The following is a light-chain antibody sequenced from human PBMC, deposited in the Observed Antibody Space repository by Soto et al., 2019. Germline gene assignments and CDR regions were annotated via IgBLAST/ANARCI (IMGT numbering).Light chain of an antibody. CDR1: QSVSSSY. CDR3: QQYGSSPPVT. J-gene: IGKJ5*01. Sequence: EIVLTQSQGTLSLSPGKRATLSCRASQSVSSSYLAWYQQKPGQAPRLLIYGASGRATGIPDRFSGSGSGTDFTLTISRLEPEDFAVYYCQQYGSSPPVTFGQGTRLEIK. V-gene: IGKV3-20*01. CDR2: GAS.